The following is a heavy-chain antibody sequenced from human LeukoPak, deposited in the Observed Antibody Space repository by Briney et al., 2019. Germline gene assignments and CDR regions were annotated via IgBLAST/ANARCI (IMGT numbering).Heavy chain of an antibody. V-gene: IGHV3-11*01. D-gene: IGHD4-17*01. CDR2: ISSSGSTI. J-gene: IGHJ4*02. CDR3: ARTYGDYPYYFDY. Sequence: GGSLRLSCAASGFTFSDYYMSWIRQALGKGLEWISYISSSGSTIYYADSVKGRFTISRDNAKNSLYLQMNSLRAEDTAVYYCARTYGDYPYYFDYWGQGTLVTVSS. CDR1: GFTFSDYY.